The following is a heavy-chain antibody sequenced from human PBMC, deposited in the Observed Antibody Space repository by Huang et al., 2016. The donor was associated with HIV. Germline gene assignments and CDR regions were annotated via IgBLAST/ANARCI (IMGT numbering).Heavy chain of an antibody. D-gene: IGHD5-18*01. Sequence: QVLLVQSGAEVRKPGSSVKVSCTAFGGTFSSYAISWVRQAPGQGLEWKGGIIPICGTANYPPKFQGRVTITVDESTNTGYMELTSLTSEDTAVYHCARTAYSYGFRQGYNWFDPWGQGTPVTVSS. CDR2: IIPICGTA. J-gene: IGHJ5*02. CDR1: GGTFSSYA. CDR3: ARTAYSYGFRQGYNWFDP. V-gene: IGHV1-69*13.